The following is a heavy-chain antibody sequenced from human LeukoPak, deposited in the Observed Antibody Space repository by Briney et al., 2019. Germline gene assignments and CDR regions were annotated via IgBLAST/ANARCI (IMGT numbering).Heavy chain of an antibody. V-gene: IGHV3-74*01. Sequence: GGSLRLSCAASGFTFSAYWMHWVRQAPGKGLVWLSRINTGGNDITYADSVQGRFTISRDNANNTLYLQMNSLTVEDTAVYFCARSLVVGGSRPNDYWGQGTRDPFAS. CDR2: INTGGNDI. CDR3: ARSLVVGGSRPNDY. D-gene: IGHD2-15*01. J-gene: IGHJ4*02. CDR1: GFTFSAYW.